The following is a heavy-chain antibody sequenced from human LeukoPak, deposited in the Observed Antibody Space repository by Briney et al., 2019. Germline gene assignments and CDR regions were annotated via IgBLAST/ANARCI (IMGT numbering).Heavy chain of an antibody. CDR3: ARGWTERARPGYGSGSYYIVPPTSPWFDP. CDR1: GFTFSNYA. D-gene: IGHD3-10*01. Sequence: PGGSLRLSCAASGFTFSNYAMRWVRQAPGKGLEWVSGISGSGDSTYYADSVKGRFTISRDNAKNSLYLQMNSLRAEDTAVYYCARGWTERARPGYGSGSYYIVPPTSPWFDPWGQGTLVTVSS. V-gene: IGHV3-23*01. J-gene: IGHJ5*02. CDR2: ISGSGDST.